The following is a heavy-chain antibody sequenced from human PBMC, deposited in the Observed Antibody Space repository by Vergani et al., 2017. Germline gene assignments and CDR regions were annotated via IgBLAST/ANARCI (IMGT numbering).Heavy chain of an antibody. J-gene: IGHJ4*02. Sequence: QVNLQESGPALVKPSETLPLTCTVSGASVNPYSWGWIRQPPGKGLEWMGYVSFRGDTLYDPSVKGRMTISLNTSSNQFSLYLTSVTAADTAVYYCARSRIYYGAGSPDYWGQGTLVTVSS. D-gene: IGHD3-10*01. V-gene: IGHV4-59*02. CDR1: GASVNPYS. CDR2: VSFRGDT. CDR3: ARSRIYYGAGSPDY.